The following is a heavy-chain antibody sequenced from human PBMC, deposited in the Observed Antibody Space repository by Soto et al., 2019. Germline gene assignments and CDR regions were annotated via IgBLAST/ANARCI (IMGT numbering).Heavy chain of an antibody. D-gene: IGHD1-1*01. J-gene: IGHJ6*03. CDR2: INAGNGNT. Sequence: QVQLVQSGAEVKKPGASVKVSCKASGYTFTSYAMHWVRQAPGQRLEWMGWINAGNGNTKYSQKLQGRGTLNRDTSASTAYMGGGGVRDEDTGLYYWAGEGGGGINWKQRGYYYMDVWGKGTTVTVSS. CDR3: AGEGGGGINWKQRGYYYMDV. V-gene: IGHV1-3*01. CDR1: GYTFTSYA.